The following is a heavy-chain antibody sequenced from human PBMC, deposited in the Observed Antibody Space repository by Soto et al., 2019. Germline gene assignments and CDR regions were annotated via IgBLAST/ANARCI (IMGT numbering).Heavy chain of an antibody. CDR3: ARERGIAVAGTKGWFGP. CDR1: GGSISSYY. V-gene: IGHV4-59*01. Sequence: SETLSLTXTVSGGSISSYYWSWIRQPPGKGLEWIGYIYYSGSTNYNPSLKSRVTISVDTSKNQFSLKLSSVTAADTAVYYCARERGIAVAGTKGWFGPWGQGTLVTVSS. D-gene: IGHD6-19*01. J-gene: IGHJ5*02. CDR2: IYYSGST.